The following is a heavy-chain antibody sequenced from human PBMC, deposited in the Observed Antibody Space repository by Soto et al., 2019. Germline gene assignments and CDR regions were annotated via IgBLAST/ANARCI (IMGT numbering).Heavy chain of an antibody. CDR3: ARDGLDYYGMDV. CDR2: ISRDGSGA. J-gene: IGHJ6*02. V-gene: IGHV3-74*01. CDR1: GFTFSNYW. Sequence: PGGSLRLSCAASGFTFSNYWMQWVRQAPGKGLVWVSHISRDGSGANYADSVKGRFTISRDNAKNTLYLQMNSLRAEDTAMYYCARDGLDYYGMDVWGQGTTVTVSS.